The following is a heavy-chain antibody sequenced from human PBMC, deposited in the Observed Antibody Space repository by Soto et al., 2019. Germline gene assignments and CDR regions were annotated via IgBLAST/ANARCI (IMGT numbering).Heavy chain of an antibody. CDR1: GYTFTSYG. CDR3: ARVQDIVVVVAAYNWFDP. V-gene: IGHV1-18*04. D-gene: IGHD2-15*01. CDR2: ISAYNGNT. Sequence: ASVKVSCKASGYTFTSYGISWVRQAPGQGLEWMGWISAYNGNTNYAQKLQGRVTMTTDTSTSTAYMELRSLRSDDTAVHYCARVQDIVVVVAAYNWFDPWGQGTLVTVSS. J-gene: IGHJ5*02.